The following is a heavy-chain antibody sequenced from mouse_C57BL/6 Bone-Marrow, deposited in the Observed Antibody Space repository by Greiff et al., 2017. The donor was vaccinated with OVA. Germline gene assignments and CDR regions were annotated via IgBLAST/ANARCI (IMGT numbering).Heavy chain of an antibody. CDR2: IDPEDGET. CDR1: GFNINDYY. V-gene: IGHV14-2*01. CDR3: ARSRDLYWYFDV. J-gene: IGHJ1*03. D-gene: IGHD3-3*01. Sequence: DVQLQESGAELVKPGASVKLSCTASGFNINDYYMHWVKQRTEQGLEWIGRIDPEDGETKYAPKFQGKGTITADTSSNTAYLQLSSLTSEDTAVYYGARSRDLYWYFDVWGTGTTVTVSS.